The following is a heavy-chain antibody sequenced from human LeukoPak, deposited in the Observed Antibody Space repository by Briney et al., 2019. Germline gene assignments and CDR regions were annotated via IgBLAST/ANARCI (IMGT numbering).Heavy chain of an antibody. CDR1: GYTFTSYY. CDR3: ARAGGRYYDFWSAIEYFQH. D-gene: IGHD3-3*01. CDR2: INPSGGST. V-gene: IGHV1-46*01. Sequence: ASVKVSCKASGYTFTSYYMHWVRQAPGQGLEWMGIINPSGGSTSYAQKFQGRVTMTRDTSTSTVYMELSSLRSEDTAVYYCARAGGRYYDFWSAIEYFQHWGQGTLVTVSS. J-gene: IGHJ1*01.